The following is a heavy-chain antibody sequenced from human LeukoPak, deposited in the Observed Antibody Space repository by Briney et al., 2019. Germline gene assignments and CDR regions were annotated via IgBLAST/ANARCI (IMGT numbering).Heavy chain of an antibody. CDR3: AKAPLSYDSSGPFDY. V-gene: IGHV3-23*01. D-gene: IGHD3-22*01. Sequence: GGSLRLSCATSGFTFSSYAMSWVRQAQGKGLEWVSAISGNGVSTYYADSVKGRFTISRDNSKNTLYLQMNSLRAEDTAVYYCAKAPLSYDSSGPFDYWGQGTLVTVSS. CDR2: ISGNGVST. CDR1: GFTFSSYA. J-gene: IGHJ4*02.